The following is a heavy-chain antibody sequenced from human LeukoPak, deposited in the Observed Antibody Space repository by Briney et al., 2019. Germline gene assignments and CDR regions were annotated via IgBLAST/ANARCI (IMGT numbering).Heavy chain of an antibody. CDR3: ARGGSRSYTSCTLDY. V-gene: IGHV4-59*01. CDR1: GGSINSYY. CDR2: IYNSGST. D-gene: IGHD2-2*01. Sequence: SETLSLTXTVSGGSINSYYWNWIRQPPGKGLEWIWSIYNSGSTNYNPSLKSRVTISIDTSKNRFSLKLSSVTAADTAVYYCARGGSRSYTSCTLDYWGQGSLVTVSS. J-gene: IGHJ4*02.